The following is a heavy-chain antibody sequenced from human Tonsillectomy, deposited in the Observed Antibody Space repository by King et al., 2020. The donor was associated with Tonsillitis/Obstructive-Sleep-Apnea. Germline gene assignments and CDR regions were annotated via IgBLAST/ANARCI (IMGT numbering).Heavy chain of an antibody. CDR2: ISSSSSYI. J-gene: IGHJ3*02. D-gene: IGHD4-23*01. V-gene: IGHV3-21*01. Sequence: VQLVESGGGLVKPGGSLRLSCAASGFTFSSYSMNWVRQAPGKGLEWVSSISSSSSYIYYADSVKGRVTISRDNAKNSLYLQMNSLRAEDTAVYYCARDRGKSTDAFDIWGQGTMVTVSS. CDR1: GFTFSSYS. CDR3: ARDRGKSTDAFDI.